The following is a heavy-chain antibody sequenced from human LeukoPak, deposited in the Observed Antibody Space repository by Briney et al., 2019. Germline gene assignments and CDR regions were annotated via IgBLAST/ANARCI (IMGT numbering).Heavy chain of an antibody. CDR1: GFTFSSYG. CDR3: AKAENYYDFWSGLDY. CDR2: IRYDGSNK. Sequence: GGSLRLSCAASGFTFSSYGMHWVRQAPGKGLEWVAFIRYDGSNKYYADSVKGRLTISRDNSKNTLYLQINSLRAEDTAVYYCAKAENYYDFWSGLDYWGQGTLVTVSS. J-gene: IGHJ4*02. V-gene: IGHV3-30*02. D-gene: IGHD3-3*01.